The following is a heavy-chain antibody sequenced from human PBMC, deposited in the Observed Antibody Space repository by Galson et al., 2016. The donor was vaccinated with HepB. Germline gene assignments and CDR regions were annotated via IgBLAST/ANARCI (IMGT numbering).Heavy chain of an antibody. CDR3: AKEIHNTIPNWYMDV. Sequence: SLRLSCAASEFTFSSYAMSWVRQAPGKGLEWVSTISANGRSTYYVDSVKGRFTVSRDNSKSTLYLQVNSLRVEDTAVYFCAKEIHNTIPNWYMDVWGQGTTVTVSS. D-gene: IGHD5-18*01. V-gene: IGHV3-23*01. CDR1: EFTFSSYA. J-gene: IGHJ6*02. CDR2: ISANGRST.